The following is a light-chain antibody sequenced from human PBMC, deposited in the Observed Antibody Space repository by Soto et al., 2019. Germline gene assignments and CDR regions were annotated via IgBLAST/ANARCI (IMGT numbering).Light chain of an antibody. CDR3: QYYANSCKHLV. Sequence: QSVLTQPPSVSGAPGQRVTIPCTGSSSNIGSFYDVHWYQQLPGTVPKLLIYGDNNRPSGVPDRFSGTKSGTAASLPITGLQAVCEADYDCQYYANSCKHLVFGGGTNLPLL. CDR1: SSNIGSFYD. V-gene: IGLV1-40*01. J-gene: IGLJ3*02. CDR2: GDN.